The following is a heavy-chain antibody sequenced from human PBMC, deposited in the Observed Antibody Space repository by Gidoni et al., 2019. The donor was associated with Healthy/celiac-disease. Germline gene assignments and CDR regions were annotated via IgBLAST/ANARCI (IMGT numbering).Heavy chain of an antibody. Sequence: RFTISRDKSKNTVYLQMNSLRAEDTAVDYCARDVSLMPVTTLPDYWGQGTLVTVSS. D-gene: IGHD4-17*01. V-gene: IGHV3-30*07. J-gene: IGHJ4*02. CDR3: ARDVSLMPVTTLPDY.